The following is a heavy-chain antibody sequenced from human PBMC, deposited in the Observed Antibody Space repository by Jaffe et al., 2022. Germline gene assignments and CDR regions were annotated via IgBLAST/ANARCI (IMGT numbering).Heavy chain of an antibody. CDR2: INHSGST. Sequence: QVQLQQWGAGLLKPSETLSLTCAVYGGSFSGYYWSWIRQPPGKGLEWIGEINHSGSTNYNPSLKSRVTISVDTSKNQFSLKLSSVTAADTAVYYCARALYGDYGYFDYWGQGTLVTVSS. D-gene: IGHD4-17*01. CDR3: ARALYGDYGYFDY. V-gene: IGHV4-34*01. CDR1: GGSFSGYY. J-gene: IGHJ4*02.